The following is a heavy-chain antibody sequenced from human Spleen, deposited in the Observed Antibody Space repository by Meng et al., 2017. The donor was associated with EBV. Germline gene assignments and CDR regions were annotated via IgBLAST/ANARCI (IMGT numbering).Heavy chain of an antibody. D-gene: IGHD1-26*01. Sequence: QVQLQQWGAGRLKPSETLSLTCAVSGGSFSSYYWSWIRQPPGKGLEWIGEINQSGSIYYNPSLMGRVTISGDTSRNQFSLKLISVTAADTAVYYCARGPYYEWGQGTLVTVSS. CDR1: GGSFSSYY. CDR3: ARGPYYE. CDR2: INQSGSI. V-gene: IGHV4-34*01. J-gene: IGHJ4*02.